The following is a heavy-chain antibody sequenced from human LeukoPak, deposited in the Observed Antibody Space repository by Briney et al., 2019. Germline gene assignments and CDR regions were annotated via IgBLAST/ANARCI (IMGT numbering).Heavy chain of an antibody. Sequence: ASVKVSCKVSGYTFTDYYMHWVQQAPGKGLEWMGLVDPEDGETIYAEKFQGRVTITADTSTDTAYMELSSLRSEDTAVYYCVVVPAAIQNSVWFDPWGQGTLVTVSS. CDR1: GYTFTDYY. V-gene: IGHV1-69-2*01. D-gene: IGHD2-2*02. CDR3: VVVPAAIQNSVWFDP. J-gene: IGHJ5*02. CDR2: VDPEDGET.